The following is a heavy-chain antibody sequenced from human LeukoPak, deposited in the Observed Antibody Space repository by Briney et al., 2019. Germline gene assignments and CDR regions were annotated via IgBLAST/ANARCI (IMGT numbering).Heavy chain of an antibody. Sequence: SAGSLTLSCAGSGFTVSSYGMHWVRQAPGQGLEWVAVISYDGSNKYYANSVKGRFTISRDNSKNTLYLQMNSLRAEDTAVYYCAKGLDSYGVSAFDIWGQGTMVTVSS. D-gene: IGHD5-18*01. J-gene: IGHJ3*02. V-gene: IGHV3-30*18. CDR2: ISYDGSNK. CDR1: GFTVSSYG. CDR3: AKGLDSYGVSAFDI.